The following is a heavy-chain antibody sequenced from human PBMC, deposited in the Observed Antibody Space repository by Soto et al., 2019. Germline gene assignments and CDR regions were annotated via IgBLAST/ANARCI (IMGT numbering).Heavy chain of an antibody. J-gene: IGHJ6*03. CDR2: ISGVGSII. CDR1: GLTFSDYY. CDR3: ARGPDPDADYYYYYMDV. V-gene: IGHV3-11*01. Sequence: QVQLVESGGGLVKPGGSLRLSCAVSGLTFSDYYMSWIRQAPGKGLEWVSYISGVGSIIYYADSVKGRFTISRDNAKNSLYLQMKSLRAEDTAVYCCARGPDPDADYYYYYMDVWGKGTTVTVSS.